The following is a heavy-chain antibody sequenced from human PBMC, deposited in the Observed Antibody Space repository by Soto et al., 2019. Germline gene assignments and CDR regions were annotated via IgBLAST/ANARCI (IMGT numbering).Heavy chain of an antibody. CDR2: ISNTGST. CDR3: ARGPLYYADVSGFYYRGPFDY. V-gene: IGHV4-61*01. D-gene: IGHD3-22*01. J-gene: IGHJ4*02. CDR1: GGSVSSGNFD. Sequence: KPSETLSLTCTVSGGSVSSGNFDWNWIRQSPGKGLEWIGYISNTGSTNHNPSLKSRVTISVDTSKNQFSLTLNSVTAADTAVYFCARGPLYYADVSGFYYRGPFDYWGQGSLVTVSS.